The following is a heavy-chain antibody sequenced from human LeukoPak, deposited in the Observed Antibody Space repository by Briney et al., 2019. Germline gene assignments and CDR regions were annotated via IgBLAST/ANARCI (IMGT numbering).Heavy chain of an antibody. V-gene: IGHV3-66*01. CDR3: ARAADSRYGMDGAFDI. CDR1: GFTVSSNY. Sequence: GGSLRLSCAAFGFTVSSNYMSWVRQAPGKGLEWVSVIYSGGSTYYADSVKGRFTISRDNSKNTLYLQMNSLRAEDTAVYYCARAADSRYGMDGAFDIWGQGTMVTVSS. D-gene: IGHD3-22*01. CDR2: IYSGGST. J-gene: IGHJ3*02.